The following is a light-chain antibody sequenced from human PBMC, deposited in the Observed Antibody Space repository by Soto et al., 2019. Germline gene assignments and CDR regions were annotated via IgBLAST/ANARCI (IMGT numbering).Light chain of an antibody. V-gene: IGKV1-5*03. J-gene: IGKJ2*01. CDR3: QQYDSYPYT. Sequence: DIQMTQSPSSLSGSVGDRVTITCRASQTISSWLAWYQQKPGKAPKLLIYKASTLKSGVPSRFSGSGSGTEFTLTISGLQPDPFAHYYCQQYDSYPYTFGQGTKVDIK. CDR2: KAS. CDR1: QTISSW.